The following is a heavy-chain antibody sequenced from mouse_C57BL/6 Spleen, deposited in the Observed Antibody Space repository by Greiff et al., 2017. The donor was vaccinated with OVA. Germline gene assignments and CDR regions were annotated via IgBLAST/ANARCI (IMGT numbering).Heavy chain of an antibody. CDR2: IDPETGGT. D-gene: IGHD2-1*01. CDR3: TRNGNYYFDD. CDR1: GYTFTDYE. Sequence: QVQLQQSGAELVRPGASVTLSCKASGYTFTDYEMHWVKQTPVHGLEWIGAIDPETGGTAYNQKFKGKAILTADKSSSTAYMELRSLTSEDSAVYYCTRNGNYYFDDWGQGTTLTVSS. J-gene: IGHJ2*01. V-gene: IGHV1-15*01.